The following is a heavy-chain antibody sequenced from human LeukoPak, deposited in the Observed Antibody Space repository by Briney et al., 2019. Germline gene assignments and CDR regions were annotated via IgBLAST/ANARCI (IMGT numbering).Heavy chain of an antibody. D-gene: IGHD3-9*01. CDR3: ARLGENGLLTGYFYP. Sequence: ASVKVSCKASGYTFNDYYMHWVRQAPGQGLEWMGRINPDSGGTDYAQKFQGRVTMTRDTSITTAYLDLDRLRSDDTAVYYCARLGENGLLTGYFYPWGQGTMVTVSS. J-gene: IGHJ5*02. CDR1: GYTFNDYY. V-gene: IGHV1-2*02. CDR2: INPDSGGT.